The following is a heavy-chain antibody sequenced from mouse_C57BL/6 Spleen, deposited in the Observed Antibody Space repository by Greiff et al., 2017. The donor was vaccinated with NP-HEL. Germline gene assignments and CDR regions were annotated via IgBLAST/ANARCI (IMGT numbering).Heavy chain of an antibody. V-gene: IGHV1-59*01. D-gene: IGHD3-1*01. CDR2: SDSYT. J-gene: IGHJ2*01. CDR3: ARPARHFDY. Sequence: SDSYTNYNQKFKGKATLTVDTSSSTAYMQLSSLTSEDSAVYYCARPARHFDYWGQGTTLTVSS.